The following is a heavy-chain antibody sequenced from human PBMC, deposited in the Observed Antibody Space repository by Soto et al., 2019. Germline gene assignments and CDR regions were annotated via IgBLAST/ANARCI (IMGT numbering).Heavy chain of an antibody. Sequence: GSLRLSCAASRFTYSSYGMNWVRQAPGKGLEWVAGIWYDGSNKYYADSVKGRFTISRDNSKDTVYLDMNSLRDEDTAVYYCARHRDYDILTNYRKFYFDYWGQGT. CDR2: IWYDGSNK. J-gene: IGHJ4*02. V-gene: IGHV3-33*01. CDR3: ARHRDYDILTNYRKFYFDY. CDR1: RFTYSSYG. D-gene: IGHD3-9*01.